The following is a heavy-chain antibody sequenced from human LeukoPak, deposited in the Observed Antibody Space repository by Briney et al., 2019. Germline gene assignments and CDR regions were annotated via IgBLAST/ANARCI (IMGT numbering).Heavy chain of an antibody. Sequence: GGSLRLSCAASGFTVSDNYMNWVRQGPGKGLEWVSVIYSGGSTYYADSVKGRFTISRDNSKNTVYLQMNSLRAEDTAVYYCARDGSGWFGYWGQGTLVTVSS. D-gene: IGHD3-3*01. CDR2: IYSGGST. J-gene: IGHJ5*01. V-gene: IGHV3-66*01. CDR3: ARDGSGWFGY. CDR1: GFTVSDNY.